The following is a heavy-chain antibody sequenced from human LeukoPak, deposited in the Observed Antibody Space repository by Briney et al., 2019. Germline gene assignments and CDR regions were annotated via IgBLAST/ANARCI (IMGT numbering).Heavy chain of an antibody. D-gene: IGHD1-26*01. CDR1: GFTFSSYA. J-gene: IGHJ4*02. CDR2: TSGSGGTT. CDR3: ARRIGGANNFDN. Sequence: GGSLRLSCAASGFTFSSYAMSWVREAPGKGLEWVSVTSGSGGTTYYADSVKGRFTISRDNTKNTLYLQMNSLRDEDTAVYYCARRIGGANNFDNWGQGTLVTVSS. V-gene: IGHV3-23*01.